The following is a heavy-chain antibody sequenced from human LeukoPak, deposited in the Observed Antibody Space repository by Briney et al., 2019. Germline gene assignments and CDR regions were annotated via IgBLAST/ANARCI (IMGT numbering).Heavy chain of an antibody. CDR1: GYTFTSYD. D-gene: IGHD7-27*01. CDR3: ARGPPNWGYDY. CDR2: MSPNSGDT. J-gene: IGHJ4*02. Sequence: ASVKVSCKAPGYTFTSYDFNWVRQATGQRPEWMGWMSPNSGDTGYAQKFQDRVTMTRNTSISTAYMELSSLRSDDTAVYYCARGPPNWGYDYWGPGTLVTVSS. V-gene: IGHV1-8*01.